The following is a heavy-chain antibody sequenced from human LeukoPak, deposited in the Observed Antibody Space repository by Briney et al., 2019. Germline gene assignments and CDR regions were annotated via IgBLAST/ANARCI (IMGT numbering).Heavy chain of an antibody. J-gene: IGHJ4*02. V-gene: IGHV3-7*03. Sequence: GGSLRLSCAASGFTFRNYWMSWVRQVPGTGLEWVANIKQDGSDRNYVTSVRGRFTISRDNAESSLYLQMNSLRAEDTAVYYCVRNLAVAGTCFDSWGQGTLITVSS. CDR3: VRNLAVAGTCFDS. D-gene: IGHD6-19*01. CDR1: GFTFRNYW. CDR2: IKQDGSDR.